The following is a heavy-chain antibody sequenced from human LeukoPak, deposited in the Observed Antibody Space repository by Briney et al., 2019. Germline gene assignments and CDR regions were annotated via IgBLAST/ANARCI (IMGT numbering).Heavy chain of an antibody. CDR3: AKDIAQGYTFGSIEQDY. J-gene: IGHJ4*02. D-gene: IGHD5-18*01. Sequence: GGSLRLSCAVSGLTFSRYAMSWVRQAPGKGLEWVSAISESGSGTYYTDSVKGRFTISRDNSKDTLSLQMNSLRAEDTAVYYCAKDIAQGYTFGSIEQDYWGQGTLVTVSS. CDR1: GLTFSRYA. CDR2: ISESGSGT. V-gene: IGHV3-23*01.